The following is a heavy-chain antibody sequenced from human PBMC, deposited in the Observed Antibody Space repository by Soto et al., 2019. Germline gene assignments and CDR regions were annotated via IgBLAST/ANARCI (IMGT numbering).Heavy chain of an antibody. D-gene: IGHD3-22*01. V-gene: IGHV3-48*02. CDR2: ISSSSSTI. CDR1: GFTFSSYS. Sequence: PGGSLRLSCAASGFTFSSYSMSWVRQAPGKGLEWVSYISSSSSTIYYADSVKGRFTISRDNAKNSLYLQMNSLRDEDTAVYYCARENYYDSSGYYRSPLDYWGQGTPVTVSS. CDR3: ARENYYDSSGYYRSPLDY. J-gene: IGHJ4*02.